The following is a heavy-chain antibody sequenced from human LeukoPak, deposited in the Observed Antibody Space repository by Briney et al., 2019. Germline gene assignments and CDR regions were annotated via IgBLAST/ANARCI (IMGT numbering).Heavy chain of an antibody. J-gene: IGHJ3*02. CDR3: AREGRYYYDSSGYSSAFDI. Sequence: SETLSLTCAVYGGSFSGYYWSWIRQPPGEGLEWIGEINHSGSTNYNPSLKSRVTISVDTSKNQFSLKLSSVTAADTAVYYCAREGRYYYDSSGYSSAFDIWGQGTMVTVSS. CDR1: GGSFSGYY. V-gene: IGHV4-34*01. D-gene: IGHD3-22*01. CDR2: INHSGST.